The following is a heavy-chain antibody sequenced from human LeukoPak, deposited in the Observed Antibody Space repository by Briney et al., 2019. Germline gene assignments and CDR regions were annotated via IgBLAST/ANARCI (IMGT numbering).Heavy chain of an antibody. CDR2: INPNSGGT. D-gene: IGHD3-22*01. CDR1: GHTFTGYY. Sequence: ASVKVSCKASGHTFTGYYMHWVRQAPGQGLEWMGWINPNSGGTNYAQKFQGRVTMTRDTSTSTVYMELSSLRSEDTAMYYCARAYYYDSSAYYPEAYWDQGTLVTVSS. J-gene: IGHJ4*02. CDR3: ARAYYYDSSAYYPEAY. V-gene: IGHV1-2*02.